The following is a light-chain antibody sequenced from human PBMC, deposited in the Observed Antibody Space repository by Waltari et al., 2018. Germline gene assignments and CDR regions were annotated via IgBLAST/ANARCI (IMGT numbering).Light chain of an antibody. V-gene: IGKV4-1*01. Sequence: DIVLTQSPDSLAVSLGERATINCTSSQSVVFSSNNKNYLAWYQQKPGQPPKLLITWASTRESGVPDRFSGSGSGIDFTLTISSLQAEDVAVYYCQQCYTFPYTFGQGTKLEIK. J-gene: IGKJ2*01. CDR3: QQCYTFPYT. CDR1: QSVVFSSNNKNY. CDR2: WAS.